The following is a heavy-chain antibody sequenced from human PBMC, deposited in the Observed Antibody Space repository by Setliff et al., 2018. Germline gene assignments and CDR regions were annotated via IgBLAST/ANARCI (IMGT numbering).Heavy chain of an antibody. CDR3: ARHATYYYGSGNLPFDH. D-gene: IGHD3-10*01. CDR2: IMDGRDT. Sequence: SETLSLTCAIYGESSSGYYWSWIRQSPGKTLEWIGEIMDGRDTVYNPSLDSRVTISFDTSRNQFSLELSSVTAADTAVYYCARHATYYYGSGNLPFDHWAQGSLGTVSS. V-gene: IGHV4-34*12. J-gene: IGHJ4*02. CDR1: GESSSGYY.